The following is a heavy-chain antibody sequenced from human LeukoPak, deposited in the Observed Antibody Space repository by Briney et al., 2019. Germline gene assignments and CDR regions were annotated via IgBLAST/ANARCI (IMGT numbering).Heavy chain of an antibody. CDR1: GGSFSGYY. Sequence: KPSETLSLTCAVYGGSFSGYYWSWIRQPPGKGLEWIGEINHSGSTNYNPSLKSRVTISVDTSKNQFSLKLSSVTAADTAVYYCARGRYGSGSYYTAAGFSIFDYWGQGTLVTVSS. V-gene: IGHV4-34*01. CDR2: INHSGST. D-gene: IGHD3-10*01. J-gene: IGHJ4*02. CDR3: ARGRYGSGSYYTAAGFSIFDY.